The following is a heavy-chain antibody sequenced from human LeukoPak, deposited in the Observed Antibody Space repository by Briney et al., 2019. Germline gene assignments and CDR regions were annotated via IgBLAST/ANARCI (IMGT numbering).Heavy chain of an antibody. CDR1: GFTLSSYE. CDR3: ARGGIVVVSYFYY. CDR2: ISSSGSTI. J-gene: IGHJ4*02. V-gene: IGHV3-48*03. D-gene: IGHD3-22*01. Sequence: PGGSLRLSCAASGFTLSSYEMNWVRQAPGKGLEWVSYISSSGSTIYYADSVKGRFTISRDNAKNSLYLQMNSLRAEDTAVYYCARGGIVVVSYFYYWDQGTLVTVSS.